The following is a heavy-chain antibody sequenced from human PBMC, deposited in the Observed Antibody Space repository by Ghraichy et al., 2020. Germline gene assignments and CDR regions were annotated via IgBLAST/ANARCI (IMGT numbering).Heavy chain of an antibody. CDR3: ARGGVEMATNGYYYYGMDV. J-gene: IGHJ6*02. V-gene: IGHV1-69*06. Sequence: SVKVSCKASGGTFSSYAISWVRQAPGQGLEWMGGIIPIFGTANYAQKFQGRVTITADKSTSTAYMELSSLRSEDTAVYYCARGGVEMATNGYYYYGMDVWGQGTTVTVSS. D-gene: IGHD5-24*01. CDR1: GGTFSSYA. CDR2: IIPIFGTA.